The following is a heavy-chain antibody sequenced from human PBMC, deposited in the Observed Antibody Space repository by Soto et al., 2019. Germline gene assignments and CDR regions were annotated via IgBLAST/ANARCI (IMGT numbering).Heavy chain of an antibody. CDR2: ISGSSSTI. J-gene: IGHJ3*02. Sequence: EVQLVESGGGLVQPGGSRSLSGAPSGLTSSSYSMNGVARAQGRGREWVSYISGSSSTIYYADSVKGRFTISRDNAKNSLYLQMNSLRAEDTAVYYCARWNGELLGAFDIWGQGTMVTVSS. CDR3: ARWNGELLGAFDI. CDR1: GLTSSSYS. V-gene: IGHV3-48*01. D-gene: IGHD3-10*01.